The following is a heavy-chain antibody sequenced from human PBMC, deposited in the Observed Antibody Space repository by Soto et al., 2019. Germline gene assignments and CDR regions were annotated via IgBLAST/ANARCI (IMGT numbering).Heavy chain of an antibody. CDR2: FDPEDGET. CDR1: GYTLTELS. Sequence: GASVKVSCKVSGYTLTELSMHWVRQAPGKGLERMGGFDPEDGETIYAQKFQGRVTMTEDTSTDTAYMELSSLRSEDTAVYYCAQRIAARPGYYYYGMDVWGQRTTVTVSS. V-gene: IGHV1-24*01. D-gene: IGHD6-6*01. J-gene: IGHJ6*02. CDR3: AQRIAARPGYYYYGMDV.